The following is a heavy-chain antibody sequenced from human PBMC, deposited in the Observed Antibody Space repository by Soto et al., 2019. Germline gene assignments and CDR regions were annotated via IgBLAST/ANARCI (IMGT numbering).Heavy chain of an antibody. CDR2: IYHSGNT. CDR3: ARDASTSWHYLDY. D-gene: IGHD6-13*01. J-gene: IGHJ4*02. V-gene: IGHV4-31*03. Sequence: SETLSLTCTVSGGSVSSGNYYWSWIRQHPEKGLEWIGHIYHSGNTYYNPSLKSRVTISVDTSKNHFSLKLSSVTAADTAVYYCARDASTSWHYLDYWGQGTLVTVSS. CDR1: GGSVSSGNYY.